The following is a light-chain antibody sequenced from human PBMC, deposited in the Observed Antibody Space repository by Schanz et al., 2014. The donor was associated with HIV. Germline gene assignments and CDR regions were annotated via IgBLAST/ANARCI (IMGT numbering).Light chain of an antibody. CDR2: AVS. CDR3: ATWDDSLKAYV. V-gene: IGLV2-11*01. Sequence: QTALTQPRSVSGSPGQSVTISCTGTSNDVGGYDYVSWYQQFPGEAPELMIYAVSKRPSGVPDRFSGSKSGTSASLAISGLQSEDEADYYCATWDDSLKAYVFATGTKLTVL. J-gene: IGLJ1*01. CDR1: SNDVGGYDY.